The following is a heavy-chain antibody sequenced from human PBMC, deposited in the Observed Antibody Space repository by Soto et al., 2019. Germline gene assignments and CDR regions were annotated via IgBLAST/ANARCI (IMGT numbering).Heavy chain of an antibody. Sequence: GGSLRLSCAASGFTFSSYDMHWVRQAPGKGLEWVSYITSGGNNKYYADSVQGRFTISRDNYKNTLYLQMNSLRAEDTAVYYCAKQARCMSTSCYLDYWGQGT. J-gene: IGHJ4*02. D-gene: IGHD2-2*01. CDR3: AKQARCMSTSCYLDY. CDR1: GFTFSSYD. V-gene: IGHV3-30*18. CDR2: ITSGGNNK.